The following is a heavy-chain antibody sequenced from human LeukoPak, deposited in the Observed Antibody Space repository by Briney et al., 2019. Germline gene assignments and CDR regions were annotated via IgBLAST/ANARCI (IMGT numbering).Heavy chain of an antibody. Sequence: GGPLRPSCAASGSSFSHDTSSGGRQAPRGGGEGASSCRGDGETFYADSVKARFTLSRDNSKNTPYLQMNSLRAEDTAVYYCAKDPGYSSGWAETDYWGQGTLVTVSS. CDR3: AKDPGYSSGWAETDY. CDR2: CRGDGET. V-gene: IGHV3-23*01. D-gene: IGHD6-19*01. CDR1: GSSFSHDT. J-gene: IGHJ4*02.